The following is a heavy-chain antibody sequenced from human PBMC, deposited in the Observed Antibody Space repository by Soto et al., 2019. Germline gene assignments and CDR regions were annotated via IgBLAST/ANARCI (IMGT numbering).Heavy chain of an antibody. V-gene: IGHV6-1*01. CDR1: GDSVSSNSAA. Sequence: KQSPTLSLTCAISGDSVSSNSAAWNWIRQSPSRGLEWLGRTYYRSKWYNDYAVSVKSRITINPDTSKNQFSLQLNSVTPEDTAVYYCARADIVATKPQIWFDPWGQGTLVTVSS. J-gene: IGHJ5*02. CDR2: TYYRSKWYN. D-gene: IGHD5-12*01. CDR3: ARADIVATKPQIWFDP.